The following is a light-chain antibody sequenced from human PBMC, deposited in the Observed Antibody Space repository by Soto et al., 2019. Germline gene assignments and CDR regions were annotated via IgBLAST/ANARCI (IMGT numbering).Light chain of an antibody. CDR2: GAS. V-gene: IGKV3-20*01. CDR1: QSVASTY. Sequence: EIVLTQCPGTLSLSPGERATLSCWASQSVASTYLGWYQQKPGQAPRLLIYGASSRATGIPDRFSGSGSGTDFTLTISRLEPEDFALYYCQQYAGSPTFGQGTRLEIK. CDR3: QQYAGSPT. J-gene: IGKJ5*01.